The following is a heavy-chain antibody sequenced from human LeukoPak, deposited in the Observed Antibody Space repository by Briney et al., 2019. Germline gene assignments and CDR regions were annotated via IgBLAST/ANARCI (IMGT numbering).Heavy chain of an antibody. Sequence: PSETLSLTCTVSGGSISSSSYYWGWIRQPPGKGLEWIGSIYYSGSTYYNPSLKSRVTISVDTSKNQFSLKLSSVTAADTAMYYCARSHDHLWGNYPDYRGQGTLVTVSS. CDR2: IYYSGST. V-gene: IGHV4-39*07. D-gene: IGHD3-16*02. J-gene: IGHJ4*02. CDR3: ARSHDHLWGNYPDY. CDR1: GGSISSSSYY.